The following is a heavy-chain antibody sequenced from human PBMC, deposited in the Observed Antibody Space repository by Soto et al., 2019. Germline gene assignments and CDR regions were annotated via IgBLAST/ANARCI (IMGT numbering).Heavy chain of an antibody. Sequence: SETLSLTCTVSGGSISSSSYYWGWIRQPPGKGLEWIGSIYYSGSTYYNPSLKSRVTISVDTSKNQFSLKLSSVTAADTAVYYCARYGVVVPAARGPAYYFDYWGQGTLVTVSS. CDR1: GGSISSSSYY. D-gene: IGHD2-2*01. V-gene: IGHV4-39*01. J-gene: IGHJ4*02. CDR3: ARYGVVVPAARGPAYYFDY. CDR2: IYYSGST.